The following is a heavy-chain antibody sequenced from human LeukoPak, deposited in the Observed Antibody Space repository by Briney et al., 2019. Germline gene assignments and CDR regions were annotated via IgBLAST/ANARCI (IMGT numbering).Heavy chain of an antibody. D-gene: IGHD2-15*01. Sequence: GGSLRLSCAASGFTFDDYAMHWVRHAPGKGLEWVSGISWNSNTIGYADSVKGRFTISRDNAKNSLYLQMNSLRAEDTALYYCAKVPYCSGGTCYVYFDYWGQGTLVTVSS. V-gene: IGHV3-9*01. CDR3: AKVPYCSGGTCYVYFDY. CDR1: GFTFDDYA. CDR2: ISWNSNTI. J-gene: IGHJ4*02.